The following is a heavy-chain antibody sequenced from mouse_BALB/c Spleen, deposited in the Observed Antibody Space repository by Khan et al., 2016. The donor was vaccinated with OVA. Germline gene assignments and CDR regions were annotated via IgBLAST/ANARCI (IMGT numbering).Heavy chain of an antibody. V-gene: IGHV2-6-7*01. Sequence: QVQLKQSGPGLVAPSQSLSITCSVSGFSLTGYGVNWVRQPPGKGLEWLGMIWGDGSTDSTSALKSSLSISKDNSKSQVFLKMNSLQTEDTAMYYCARAYYGNYREAMDFWGQGTSVTVSS. CDR1: GFSLTGYG. J-gene: IGHJ4*01. CDR3: ARAYYGNYREAMDF. CDR2: IWGDGST. D-gene: IGHD2-10*01.